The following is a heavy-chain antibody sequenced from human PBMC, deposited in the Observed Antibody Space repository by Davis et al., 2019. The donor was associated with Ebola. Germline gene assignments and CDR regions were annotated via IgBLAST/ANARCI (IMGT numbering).Heavy chain of an antibody. J-gene: IGHJ4*02. CDR2: VYHSGST. CDR1: GGSISSGGYY. Sequence: SETLSLTCTVSGGSISSGGYYWSWIRQHPGKGLEWIGSVYHSGSTFYNPSLKSRVTISVDTSKNQFSLKLTSVTAADTAVYYCGSTIFGVVLPSYIDYWGQGTLVTVSS. V-gene: IGHV4-39*07. D-gene: IGHD3-3*01. CDR3: GSTIFGVVLPSYIDY.